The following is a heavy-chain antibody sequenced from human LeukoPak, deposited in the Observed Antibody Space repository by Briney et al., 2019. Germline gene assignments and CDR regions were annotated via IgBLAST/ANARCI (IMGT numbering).Heavy chain of an antibody. CDR1: AGSFSGQA. V-gene: IGHV1-69*05. J-gene: IGHJ6*03. D-gene: IGHD2-8*02. CDR3: ARGMRSHYYHFTGLYYYYLDL. Sequence: GASVKVSCKASAGSFSGQAITWVRQAPGQGLECLGRIIPIFGSTEYAQKFQGRVTITTAKSATTAYMALSSLRSDDTAVYYCARGMRSHYYHFTGLYYYYLDLWGKGTMVTVSS. CDR2: IIPIFGST.